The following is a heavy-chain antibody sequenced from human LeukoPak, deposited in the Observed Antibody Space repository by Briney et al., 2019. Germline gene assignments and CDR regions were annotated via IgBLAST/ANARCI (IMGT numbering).Heavy chain of an antibody. D-gene: IGHD3-22*01. CDR2: IYYSGST. CDR3: ARAYYDSSGYYYPFDY. V-gene: IGHV4-39*01. J-gene: IGHJ4*02. Sequence: SETLSLTCAVSGGSISSSSYNWGWIRQPPGKGLEWIGSIYYSGSTYYNPSLKSRVTISVDTSKNQFSLKLSSVTAADTAVYYCARAYYDSSGYYYPFDYWGQGTLVTVSS. CDR1: GGSISSSSYN.